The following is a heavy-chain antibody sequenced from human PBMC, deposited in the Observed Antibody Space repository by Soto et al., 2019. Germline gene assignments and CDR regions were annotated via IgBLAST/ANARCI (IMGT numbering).Heavy chain of an antibody. CDR1: GFTFSNYW. Sequence: EVQLVESGGGLVQPGGSLRLSCAASGFTFSNYWMHWVRQVPGQRPVWVSRINADGSITADEDSVQGRVTISRDNAKNTLYLQMHSLRAEDTAVYYCVRQYSAYDIWGQGTTVTVS. D-gene: IGHD5-18*01. CDR3: VRQYSAYDI. CDR2: INADGSIT. V-gene: IGHV3-74*01. J-gene: IGHJ3*02.